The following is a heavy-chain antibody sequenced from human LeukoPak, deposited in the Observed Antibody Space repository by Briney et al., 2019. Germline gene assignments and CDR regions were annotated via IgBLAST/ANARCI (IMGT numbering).Heavy chain of an antibody. V-gene: IGHV4-39*01. CDR2: ISYSGST. CDR3: AGVYWSHPAKYYFDY. CDR1: GGSISSTSCY. Sequence: SETLSLTCTVSGGSISSTSCYWGWIRQPPGKGLEWIGSISYSGSTDYNPSLKSRVTISEDTSKNQFSLKLSSVTAADTALYYCAGVYWSHPAKYYFDYWGQGTLVTVSS. D-gene: IGHD2-8*02. J-gene: IGHJ4*02.